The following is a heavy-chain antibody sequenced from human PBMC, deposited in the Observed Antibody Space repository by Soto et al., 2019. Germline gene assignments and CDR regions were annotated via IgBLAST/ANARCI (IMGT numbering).Heavy chain of an antibody. CDR3: ARKVFGHLHGLVDV. J-gene: IGHJ6*02. V-gene: IGHV4-59*08. CDR2: IHHGGST. Sequence: QVQLQESGPGLVKPLETLSLTCSVSGGSITSHYCSWFRQSPGKGLEWIGYIHHGGSTSYNPSLKSRVTMSVDTSRTQFSQKVSSVTAADTALYYCARKVFGHLHGLVDVWGPGTTVTVSS. D-gene: IGHD3-10*02. CDR1: GGSITSHY.